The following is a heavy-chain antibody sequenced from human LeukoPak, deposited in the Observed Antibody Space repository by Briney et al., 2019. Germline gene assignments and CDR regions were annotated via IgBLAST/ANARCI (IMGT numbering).Heavy chain of an antibody. V-gene: IGHV3-30*02. CDR2: IRYDGSDK. CDR3: ASGLWFGQLLFG. Sequence: GGSLRLSCAASGFIFSSYWMSWVRQAPGKGLEWVAFIRYDGSDKYYADSGKGRITISRDNSKNTLYLQMNSLRAEDTAVYYCASGLWFGQLLFGRGQGTLVTVSS. CDR1: GFIFSSYW. J-gene: IGHJ4*02. D-gene: IGHD3-10*01.